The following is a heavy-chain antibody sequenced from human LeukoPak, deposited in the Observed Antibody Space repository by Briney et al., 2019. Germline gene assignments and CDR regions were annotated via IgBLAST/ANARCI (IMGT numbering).Heavy chain of an antibody. V-gene: IGHV3-21*01. CDR1: GFTFSSYT. CDR2: ISRSSSHI. Sequence: GGSLRLSCTASGFTFSSYTMNWVRQAPGKGLEWVSSISRSSSHIYYADSMKGRFAVSRDNAKNSLYLQMNSLRADDTAVYYCARDQRKVATIKGVDAFDIWGQGTMVTVSS. J-gene: IGHJ3*02. D-gene: IGHD5-12*01. CDR3: ARDQRKVATIKGVDAFDI.